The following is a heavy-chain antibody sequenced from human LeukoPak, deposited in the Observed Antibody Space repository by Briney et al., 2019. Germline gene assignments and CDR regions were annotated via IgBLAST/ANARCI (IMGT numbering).Heavy chain of an antibody. D-gene: IGHD3-10*01. Sequence: GESLKISSKGSGYSFTSFWIGWVRQMPGKGLEWMGIIYPGDSDTRYSPSFQGQVTISADKSIYTAYLQWSSLKASDTAMYYCATYSSGMAYDYFDYWGQGTLVTVSS. J-gene: IGHJ4*02. CDR2: IYPGDSDT. CDR3: ATYSSGMAYDYFDY. V-gene: IGHV5-51*01. CDR1: GYSFTSFW.